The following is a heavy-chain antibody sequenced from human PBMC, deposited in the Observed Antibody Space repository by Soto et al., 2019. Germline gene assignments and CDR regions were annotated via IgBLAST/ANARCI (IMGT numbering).Heavy chain of an antibody. V-gene: IGHV1-18*01. D-gene: IGHD3-10*01. CDR2: IATYNSNG. CDR1: GDTFTNFC. Sequence: HLVQSGPEVKKPGASITVSCKTSGDTFTNFCLSWVRQAPGQGLESMGWIATYNSNGNYAQKFQGRLTLTTDTSTSTAYMELKNLGYDDTAVYYGARVVRGVVNWFDPWGQGTLVTVSS. J-gene: IGHJ5*02. CDR3: ARVVRGVVNWFDP.